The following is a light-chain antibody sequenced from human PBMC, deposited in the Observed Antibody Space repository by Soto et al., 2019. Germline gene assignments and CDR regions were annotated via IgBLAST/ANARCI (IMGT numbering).Light chain of an antibody. CDR1: QSISSW. CDR2: AAS. V-gene: IGKV1-39*01. J-gene: IGKJ4*01. CDR3: QQSYSTPLT. Sequence: DIQLTQSPSFLSASVGDRVTITCRASQSISSWLAWYQQKPGKAPNLLIYAASRLQSGVPSRFSGSGSGTDFTLTISSLQPEDFATFYCQQSYSTPLTFGGGTKVDI.